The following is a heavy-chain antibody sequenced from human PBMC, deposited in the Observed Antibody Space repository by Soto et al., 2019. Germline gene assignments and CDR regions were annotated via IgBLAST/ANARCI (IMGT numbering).Heavy chain of an antibody. V-gene: IGHV3-9*01. D-gene: IGHD2-15*01. J-gene: IGHJ4*02. CDR1: GFTFDDYA. CDR2: ISWNSGSI. Sequence: EVQLVESGGGLVQPGRSLRLSCAASGFTFDDYAMHWVRQAPGKGLEWVSGISWNSGSIGYADSVKGRFTISRDNAKNSLYLQMNSLRAEDTALYYCAKVLFGMSGASNDYRGQGTLVTGSS. CDR3: AKVLFGMSGASNDY.